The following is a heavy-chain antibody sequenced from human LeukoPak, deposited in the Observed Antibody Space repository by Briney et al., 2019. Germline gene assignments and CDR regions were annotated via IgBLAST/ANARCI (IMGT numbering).Heavy chain of an antibody. CDR3: AGPAQTPGGNSPFDH. J-gene: IGHJ4*02. V-gene: IGHV4-59*11. Sequence: SETLSLTCTGSGVSITTHYWAWIRQPPGKGREWIGYIYCSGSTKYNPSLKSRVTISVATSKNQFSLNLNSVTAADTAVYYCAGPAQTPGGNSPFDHWGQGTLVTVSS. CDR1: GVSITTHY. CDR2: IYCSGST. D-gene: IGHD4-23*01.